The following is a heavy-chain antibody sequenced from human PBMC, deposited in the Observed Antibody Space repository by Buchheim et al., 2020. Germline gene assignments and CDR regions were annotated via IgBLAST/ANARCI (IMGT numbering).Heavy chain of an antibody. D-gene: IGHD3-22*01. CDR3: ARDYDRRGDPQNSYFDL. CDR1: GFTFSSYA. J-gene: IGHJ2*01. CDR2: ISGSGGST. V-gene: IGHV3-23*01. Sequence: EVQLLESGGGLVQPGGSLRLSCAASGFTFSSYAMSWVRQAPGKGLEWVSAISGSGGSTYYADSVKGRFTISRDNSKNTLYLQMNSLRAEDTAVYYCARDYDRRGDPQNSYFDLWGRGTL.